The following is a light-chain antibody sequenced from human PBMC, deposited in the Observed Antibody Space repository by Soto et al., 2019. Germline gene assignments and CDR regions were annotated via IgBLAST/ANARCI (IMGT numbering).Light chain of an antibody. CDR1: QGFXSH. CDR2: GTS. J-gene: IGKJ1*01. Sequence: LTQCPGTLSLSPGEKATLSCRASQGFXSHFDCYQQKAGQAPRLLXAGTSTRARGSPARLSGSGSVTDFTPTISRLHFADSAVYYFHQYKNGPRTFGQGTKVDI. CDR3: HQYKNGPRT. V-gene: IGKV3-15*01.